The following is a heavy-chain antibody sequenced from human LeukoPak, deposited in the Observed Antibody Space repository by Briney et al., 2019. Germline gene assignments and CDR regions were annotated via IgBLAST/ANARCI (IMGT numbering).Heavy chain of an antibody. CDR2: IWYDGSNK. J-gene: IGHJ4*02. V-gene: IGHV3-33*01. Sequence: GGSLRLSCAASGFTFSSYGMHWVRQAPGKGLEWVAVIWYDGSNKYYADSVKGRFTISRDNSKNTLYLQMNSLRAEDTAVYYCARISHRGTTTNYWGQGTLVTVSS. CDR1: GFTFSSYG. CDR3: ARISHRGTTTNY. D-gene: IGHD1-7*01.